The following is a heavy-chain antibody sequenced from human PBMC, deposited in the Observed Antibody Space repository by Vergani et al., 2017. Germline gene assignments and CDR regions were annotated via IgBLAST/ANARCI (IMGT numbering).Heavy chain of an antibody. D-gene: IGHD2-15*01. CDR2: IRWDGGST. CDR1: GFTFDDYT. CDR3: AKXRRYCSGGSCYDSDYYYGMDV. J-gene: IGHJ6*02. Sequence: EVQLVESGGVVVQPGGSLRLSCAASGFTFDDYTMHWVRQAPGKGLEWVSLIRWDGGSTYYADSVKGRFTISRDNSKNSLYLQMNSLRTEDTALYYCAKXRRYCSGGSCYDSDYYYGMDVWGQGTTVTVSS. V-gene: IGHV3-43*01.